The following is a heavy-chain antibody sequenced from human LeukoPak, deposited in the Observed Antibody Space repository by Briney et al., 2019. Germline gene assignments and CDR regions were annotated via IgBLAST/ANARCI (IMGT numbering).Heavy chain of an antibody. CDR3: AKDLSYFGAFDI. J-gene: IGHJ3*02. V-gene: IGHV3-21*04. CDR1: GFTFSSHS. CDR2: ISTSSSYI. D-gene: IGHD2/OR15-2a*01. Sequence: PGGSLRLSCAASGFTFSSHSMTWVRQAPGKGLEWVSSISTSSSYIYYADSVKGRFTISRDNAKKSLYLQMNSLRAEDTAVYYCAKDLSYFGAFDIWGQGTMVTVSS.